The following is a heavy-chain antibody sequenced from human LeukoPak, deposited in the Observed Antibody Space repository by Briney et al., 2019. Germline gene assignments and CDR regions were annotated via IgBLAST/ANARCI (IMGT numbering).Heavy chain of an antibody. D-gene: IGHD6-6*01. CDR3: ASFPASIVAPAYYYYFMDV. CDR2: IDHSGST. J-gene: IGHJ6*03. V-gene: IGHV4-34*01. Sequence: PSETLSLTCAVYGGSFSDYYWSWIRQPPGKGLEWIGEIDHSGSTSYNPSLKSRVTISVDTSRNQFSLKLSSVTAADTAVYYCASFPASIVAPAYYYYFMDVRGKGTTVTVSS. CDR1: GGSFSDYY.